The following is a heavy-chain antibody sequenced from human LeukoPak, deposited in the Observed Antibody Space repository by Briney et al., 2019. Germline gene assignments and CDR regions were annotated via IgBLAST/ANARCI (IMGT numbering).Heavy chain of an antibody. J-gene: IGHJ6*02. D-gene: IGHD3-16*02. CDR1: GGSISSYY. CDR2: IYYSGST. V-gene: IGHV4-59*01. Sequence: SETLSLTCTVSGGSISSYYWSWIRQTPGKGLEWIGYIYYSGSTNYNPSLKSRVTISVDTSKNQFSLKLSSVTAADTAVYYCARARSARYYYYYGVDVWGQGTTVTVSS. CDR3: ARARSARYYYYYGVDV.